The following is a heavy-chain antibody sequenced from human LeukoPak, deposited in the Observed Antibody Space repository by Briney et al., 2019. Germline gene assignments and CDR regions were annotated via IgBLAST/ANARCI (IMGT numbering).Heavy chain of an antibody. CDR2: ISYDGNNK. J-gene: IGHJ1*01. D-gene: IGHD6-19*01. CDR3: ARDTYRQWLTQGGYFQH. V-gene: IGHV3-30*04. Sequence: GGSLRLSCAASRFTFSSFAMHWVRQAPGKGLEWVAVISYDGNNKYYADSVKGRFTISRDNSKNTLYLQMNNLRDEDTAVYYCARDTYRQWLTQGGYFQHWGQGTLVTVSS. CDR1: RFTFSSFA.